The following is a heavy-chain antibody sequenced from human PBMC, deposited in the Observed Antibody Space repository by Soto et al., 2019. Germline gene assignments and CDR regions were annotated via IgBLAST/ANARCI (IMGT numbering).Heavy chain of an antibody. Sequence: GGSLRLSCAASGFTFSSYSMNWVRQAPGKGLEWVSYISSSSSTIYYADSVKGRFTISRDNAKNSLYLQMNSLRAEDTAVYYCARDILGTYFDYWGQGTLVTVSS. D-gene: IGHD3-16*01. CDR3: ARDILGTYFDY. V-gene: IGHV3-48*01. CDR1: GFTFSSYS. J-gene: IGHJ4*02. CDR2: ISSSSSTI.